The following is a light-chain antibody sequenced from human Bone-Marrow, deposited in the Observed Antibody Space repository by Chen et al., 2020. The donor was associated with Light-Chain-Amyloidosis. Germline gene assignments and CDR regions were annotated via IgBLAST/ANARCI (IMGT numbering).Light chain of an antibody. CDR3: HAWDRSSDRPV. CDR2: DDS. J-gene: IGLJ3*02. Sequence: SYVLTQPSSVSVAPGQTATIACGGNNIGSTSVHWYQQTPGQAPLLVVYDDSDRPSGIPERLAGANSGNTATLTSSRVEARDEADYCCHAWDRSSDRPVFGGGTKLTVL. CDR1: NIGSTS. V-gene: IGLV3-21*02.